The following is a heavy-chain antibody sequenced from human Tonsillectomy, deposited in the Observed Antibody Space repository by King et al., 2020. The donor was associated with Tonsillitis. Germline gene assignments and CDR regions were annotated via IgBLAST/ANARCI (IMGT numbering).Heavy chain of an antibody. J-gene: IGHJ4*02. CDR3: ARDGYCGGGDCYTTPGVFGF. Sequence: EVQLVESGGGLVQPGGSLRLSCAASGFTFSSYEMNWVLQAPGKGLEWVSSIISSGSTIYYAVSVMGRFTISGENAKNSQYRQVNSLRAEETAVYYCARDGYCGGGDCYTTPGVFGFWGQGTLVTVSS. CDR2: IISSGSTI. CDR1: GFTFSSYE. V-gene: IGHV3-48*03. D-gene: IGHD2-21*02.